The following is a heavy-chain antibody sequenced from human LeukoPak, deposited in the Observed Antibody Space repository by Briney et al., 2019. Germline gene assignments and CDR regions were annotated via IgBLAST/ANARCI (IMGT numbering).Heavy chain of an antibody. Sequence: GGSLRLSCAASGFTFSRYSMNWVRQAPGKGLEWVSSISSSSSYIYYADSVKGRFTISRDNAKNSLYLQMNSLRAEDTSVYYCARDARTYDILTGYYHPCYDYWGQGTLVTVSS. CDR3: ARDARTYDILTGYYHPCYDY. J-gene: IGHJ4*02. CDR2: ISSSSSYI. CDR1: GFTFSRYS. V-gene: IGHV3-21*01. D-gene: IGHD3-9*01.